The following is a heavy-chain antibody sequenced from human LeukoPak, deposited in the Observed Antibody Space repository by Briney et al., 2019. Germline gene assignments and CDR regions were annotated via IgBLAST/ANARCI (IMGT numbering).Heavy chain of an antibody. V-gene: IGHV3-21*01. CDR3: AGTPQGYYYYYNMDV. CDR1: GFPFNTYS. J-gene: IGHJ6*02. Sequence: GGSLRLSCATPGFPFNTYSMNWVRQAPGKGLEWVSSISSSGSDIFYADSVKGRFTTSRDNAKNSLNLQMNSLRAEDTAVYYCAGTPQGYYYYYNMDVWGQGTTVTVSS. CDR2: ISSSGSDI.